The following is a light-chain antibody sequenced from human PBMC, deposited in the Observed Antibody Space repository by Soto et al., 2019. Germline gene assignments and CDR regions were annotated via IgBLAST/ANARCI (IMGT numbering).Light chain of an antibody. V-gene: IGKV1-39*01. Sequence: DIQMTQSPSSLSASVGDRVTITCRASQTIIFYLNWYQQKPGQAPKLLIYAASNLQSGAPSRFSGSGSGTEFTLTISSLQPEDFATYFCKQSYTTPVYTFGQGTKLEIK. CDR1: QTIIFY. J-gene: IGKJ2*01. CDR2: AAS. CDR3: KQSYTTPVYT.